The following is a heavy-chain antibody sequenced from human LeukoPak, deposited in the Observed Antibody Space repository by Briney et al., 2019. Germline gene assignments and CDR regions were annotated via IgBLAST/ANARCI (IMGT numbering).Heavy chain of an antibody. D-gene: IGHD1-14*01. V-gene: IGHV3-11*04. Sequence: GGSLRLSCVASGFTFSDYYMSWIRQAPGKGLEWVSYISNSGSIIKYADSVKGRFTISRDNAKISLYLQMDSLRAEDTAVYYCTRDNNRKDDYWGQGTLVTVSS. CDR2: ISNSGSII. CDR1: GFTFSDYY. J-gene: IGHJ4*02. CDR3: TRDNNRKDDY.